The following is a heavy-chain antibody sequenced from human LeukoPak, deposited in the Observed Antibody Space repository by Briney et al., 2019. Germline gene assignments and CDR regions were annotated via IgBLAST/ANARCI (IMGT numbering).Heavy chain of an antibody. D-gene: IGHD2-15*01. CDR1: GGSISSYY. Sequence: SETLSLTCTVSGGSISSYYWSWIRQPAGKGLEWIGRIYTSGSTNYNPSLRSRVTMSVDTSKNQFSLKLSSVTAADTAVYYCARDRTLGYCSGGSCWGGGYWGQGTLVTVSS. V-gene: IGHV4-4*07. J-gene: IGHJ4*02. CDR3: ARDRTLGYCSGGSCWGGGY. CDR2: IYTSGST.